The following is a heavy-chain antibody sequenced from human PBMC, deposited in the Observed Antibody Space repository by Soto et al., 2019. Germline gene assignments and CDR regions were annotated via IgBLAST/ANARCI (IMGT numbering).Heavy chain of an antibody. V-gene: IGHV1-18*01. D-gene: IGHD3-3*01. Sequence: ASVKVSCKASGYTFTSYGISWVRQAPGQGLEWMGWISANIGKANYAQKFQGRVTITADKSTSTAYMELSSPRSEDTAVYYCARAPPGTPVEYSYFDYWGQGTLVTVS. CDR2: ISANIGKA. J-gene: IGHJ4*02. CDR1: GYTFTSYG. CDR3: ARAPPGTPVEYSYFDY.